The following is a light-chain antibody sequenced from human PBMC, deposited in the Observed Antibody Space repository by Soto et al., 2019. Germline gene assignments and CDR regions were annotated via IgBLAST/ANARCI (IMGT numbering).Light chain of an antibody. V-gene: IGLV1-44*01. J-gene: IGLJ3*02. Sequence: QSVLTQPPSASGTPGQRVIISCSGSKSNIGDNPVNWFQHFPGTAPKLLIFSNDERPSGVPERFSGSKSGASASLAISGLQSDDEADYSCATWDDSLNGWVFGGGTKLTVL. CDR1: KSNIGDNP. CDR2: SND. CDR3: ATWDDSLNGWV.